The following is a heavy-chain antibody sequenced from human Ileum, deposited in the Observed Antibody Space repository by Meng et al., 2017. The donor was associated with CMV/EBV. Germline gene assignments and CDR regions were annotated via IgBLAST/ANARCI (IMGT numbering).Heavy chain of an antibody. CDR3: ARAIYTIFGVVINAYFDY. V-gene: IGHV4-34*01. J-gene: IGHJ4*02. CDR2: INHGGST. D-gene: IGHD3-3*01. Sequence: SFSGYSWSWIRQPPGKGLEWIADINHGGSTNYNPSLVRRVSISASAYYDQFFLKLSSVTAADTAVYYCARAIYTIFGVVINAYFDYWGQGTLVTVSS. CDR1: SFSGYS.